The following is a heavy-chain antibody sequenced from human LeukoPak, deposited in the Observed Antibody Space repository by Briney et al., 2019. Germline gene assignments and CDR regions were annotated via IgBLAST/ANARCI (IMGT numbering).Heavy chain of an antibody. J-gene: IGHJ4*02. CDR3: ARGVGAHPGDY. CDR2: INHSGST. CDR1: GGSFSGDY. V-gene: IGHV4-34*01. D-gene: IGHD1-26*01. Sequence: SETLSLTCVVYGGSFSGDYWSWIRQAPGKGLEWIGQINHSGSTYYNPSLKSRVTISVDTSKNQFSLKLSSVTAADTAVYYCARGVGAHPGDYWGQGTLVTVSS.